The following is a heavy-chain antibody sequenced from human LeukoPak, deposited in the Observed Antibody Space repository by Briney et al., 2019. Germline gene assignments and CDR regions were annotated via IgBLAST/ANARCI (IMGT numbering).Heavy chain of an antibody. CDR1: GFTFDDYT. Sequence: GGSLRLSCAASGFTFDDYTMRWVRQVPGKGLEWVSLIGWDGSSTSYADSMKGRFTISRDNSKNSLYLQMNSLRTEDTALHYCAKGSTDYDSSNYYLGYWGQGTLVTVSS. D-gene: IGHD3-22*01. J-gene: IGHJ4*02. V-gene: IGHV3-43*01. CDR3: AKGSTDYDSSNYYLGY. CDR2: IGWDGSST.